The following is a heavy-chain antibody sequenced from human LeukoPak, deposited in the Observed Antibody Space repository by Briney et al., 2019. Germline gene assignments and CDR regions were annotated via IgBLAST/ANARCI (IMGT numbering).Heavy chain of an antibody. J-gene: IGHJ4*02. V-gene: IGHV3-21*01. D-gene: IGHD6-19*01. Sequence: GGSLRLSCAASGFTFSSYSMNWVRQAPGKGLEWVSSISSSSSYIYYADSVKGRFTISRDNAKNSLYLQMNSLRAEDTAVYYCARDVNDSSGWYLATYYFDYWGQGTLVTVSS. CDR3: ARDVNDSSGWYLATYYFDY. CDR2: ISSSSSYI. CDR1: GFTFSSYS.